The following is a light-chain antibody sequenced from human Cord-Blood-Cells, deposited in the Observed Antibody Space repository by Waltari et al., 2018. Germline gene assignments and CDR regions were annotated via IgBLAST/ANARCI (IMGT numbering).Light chain of an antibody. CDR2: EGS. V-gene: IGLV2-23*01. CDR1: SSDVGSYNL. CDR3: CSYAGGSTWV. Sequence: QSALTQPASVSGSPGLSITISCTGTSSDVGSYNLVSWYQQHPGKAPKLRIYEGSKRHSGVSISFSGSRSGNTASLTITGRQAEDEADYYCCSYAGGSTWVFGGGTKLTVL. J-gene: IGLJ3*02.